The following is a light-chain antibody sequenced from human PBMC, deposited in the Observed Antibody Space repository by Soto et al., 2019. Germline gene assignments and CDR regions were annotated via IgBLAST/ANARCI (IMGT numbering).Light chain of an antibody. V-gene: IGKV3-15*01. Sequence: EIVMTQSPATLSVSPGERATLSCRASQSISTELAWYQQKPGQPPRLLIYSASTTATGVPARFTGSGSGSEFTLTISGLPSEDFAVYYCQQGHSGPLTFGQGTRLEI. CDR1: QSISTE. CDR2: SAS. J-gene: IGKJ2*01. CDR3: QQGHSGPLT.